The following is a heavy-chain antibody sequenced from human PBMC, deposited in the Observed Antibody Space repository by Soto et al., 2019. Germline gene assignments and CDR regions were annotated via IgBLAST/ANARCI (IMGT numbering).Heavy chain of an antibody. CDR3: AYMRGHRSGEYVFDR. D-gene: IGHD5-12*01. J-gene: IGHJ4*02. Sequence: QVHLVQSGTEVKEPGASLRVSCKPPGYTFTSYGISWVRQAPGQGLEWLGWVSTDNDNTDYAQKFQGRVTLTTDTTMNTGYMDLESLRSDDTAVYYCAYMRGHRSGEYVFDRWVQGTLVTVSS. CDR2: VSTDNDNT. V-gene: IGHV1-18*01. CDR1: GYTFTSYG.